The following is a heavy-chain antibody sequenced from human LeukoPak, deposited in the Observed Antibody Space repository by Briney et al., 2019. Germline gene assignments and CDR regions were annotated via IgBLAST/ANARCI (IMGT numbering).Heavy chain of an antibody. CDR3: SRNGLVDFDY. Sequence: SLSFSCTTSRFAIDDFAMSWLRQPAGKGLEGVGFIRRRAYGGAAEYAASVKGRFIISRDDSKGIAYLQMNSLKTEDTAVYYCSRNGLVDFDYWGQGSRVIVSP. J-gene: IGHJ4*02. CDR1: RFAIDDFA. V-gene: IGHV3-49*03. CDR2: IRRRAYGGAA.